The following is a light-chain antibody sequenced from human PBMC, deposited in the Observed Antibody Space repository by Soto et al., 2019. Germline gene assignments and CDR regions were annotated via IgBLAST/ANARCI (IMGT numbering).Light chain of an antibody. CDR3: LQDYNCT. V-gene: IGKV1-6*01. CDR1: QGIRNN. CDR2: AAS. J-gene: IGKJ1*01. Sequence: AIQMTQSPSSLSASVGDRVTITCRASQGIRNNLGWYQQKPGKAPKLLIYAASNVQSGVPSRFSGSGSGTDFTLSISSLQPEDFATYYCLQDYNCTCGQGTKVEIK.